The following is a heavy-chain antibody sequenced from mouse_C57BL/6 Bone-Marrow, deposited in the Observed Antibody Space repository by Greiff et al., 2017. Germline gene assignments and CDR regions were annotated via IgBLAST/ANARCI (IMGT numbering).Heavy chain of an antibody. V-gene: IGHV1-59*01. CDR3: ARSPRWFAY. Sequence: QVQLQQPGAELVRPGTSVKLSCKASGYTFTSYWMHWVKQRPGQGLEWIGVIDPSDSYTNYNQKFKGKATLTVDTSSSTAYMQLSSLTSEDSAVYYCARSPRWFAYWGQGTLVTVSA. CDR1: GYTFTSYW. J-gene: IGHJ3*01. CDR2: IDPSDSYT.